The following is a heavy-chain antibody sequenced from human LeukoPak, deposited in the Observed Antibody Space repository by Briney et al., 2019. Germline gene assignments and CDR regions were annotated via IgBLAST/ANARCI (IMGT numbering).Heavy chain of an antibody. CDR3: ARQVDTASLGCWFDP. CDR1: GGSISSYY. D-gene: IGHD5-18*01. V-gene: IGHV4-59*01. Sequence: SETLSLTCTVSGGSISSYYWSWIRQPPGKGLEWIGYIYYSGSTNYNPSLKSRVTISVDTSKNQFSLKLSSVTAADTAVYYCARQVDTASLGCWFDPWGQGTLVTVSS. J-gene: IGHJ5*02. CDR2: IYYSGST.